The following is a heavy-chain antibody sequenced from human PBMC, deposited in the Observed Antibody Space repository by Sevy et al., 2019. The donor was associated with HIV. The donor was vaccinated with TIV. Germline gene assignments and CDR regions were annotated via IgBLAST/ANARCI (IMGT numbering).Heavy chain of an antibody. CDR3: ARGNPYDF. CDR2: ITITSGTI. CDR1: GFTFTNYN. J-gene: IGHJ4*02. V-gene: IGHV3-48*02. Sequence: GGSLRLSCAASGFTFTNYNMNWVRQAPGMGLEWVPYITITSGTIYYADSVKGRFTISRDNAKNSLYLQMDSLRDEDTAVYYCARGNPYDFWGQGTLVTVSS.